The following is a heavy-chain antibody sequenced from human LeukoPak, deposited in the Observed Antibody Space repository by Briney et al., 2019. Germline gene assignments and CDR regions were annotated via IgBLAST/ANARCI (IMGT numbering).Heavy chain of an antibody. CDR1: GGSISSSSYY. D-gene: IGHD3-22*01. CDR3: ASTDSSGYYEIY. J-gene: IGHJ4*02. CDR2: IYHSGST. V-gene: IGHV4-39*07. Sequence: PSETLSLTCTVSGGSISSSSYYWGWIRQPPGKGLEWVGSIYHSGSTYYNPSLKSRVTISVDTSKNQFSLKLSSVTAADTAVYYCASTDSSGYYEIYWGQGTLVTVSS.